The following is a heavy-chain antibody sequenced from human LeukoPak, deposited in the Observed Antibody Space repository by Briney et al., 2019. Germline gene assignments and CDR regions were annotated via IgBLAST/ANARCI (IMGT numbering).Heavy chain of an antibody. CDR1: GGSISSSSYY. V-gene: IGHV4-39*01. Sequence: SETLSLTCTVSGGSISSSSYYWGWIRQPPGKGLEWIGSIYYSGSTYYNPSLKSRVTISVDTSKNQLSLKLSSVTAADTAVYYCARPLGQQLDMGPGDAFDIWGQGTMVTVSS. D-gene: IGHD6-13*01. CDR2: IYYSGST. J-gene: IGHJ3*02. CDR3: ARPLGQQLDMGPGDAFDI.